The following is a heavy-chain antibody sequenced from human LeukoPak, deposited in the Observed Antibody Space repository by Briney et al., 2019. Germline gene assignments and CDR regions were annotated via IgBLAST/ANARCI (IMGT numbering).Heavy chain of an antibody. V-gene: IGHV3-43*01. CDR3: TKDISASTWGNAFDI. D-gene: IGHD2-2*01. J-gene: IGHJ3*02. CDR2: ISWDGGRT. CDR1: GFIFYDYT. Sequence: GGSLRLSCAASGFIFYDYTMHWVRQAPGKGLDWVSLISWDGGRTYYADSVKGRFTISRDNSKNSLYLQMNSLRTEDTALYYCTKDISASTWGNAFDIWGQGTMVTVSS.